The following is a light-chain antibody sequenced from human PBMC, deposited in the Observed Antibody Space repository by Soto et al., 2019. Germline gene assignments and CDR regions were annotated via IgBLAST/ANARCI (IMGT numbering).Light chain of an antibody. CDR2: AAS. J-gene: IGKJ1*01. Sequence: DIQMTQSPSSLSASIGDRITITCRASQSINTYLNWYQQEPGKAPKLLIYAASSLQSGVPSRFSGGGSGTDFTLTITSLQPDDFATYYCQQSYGTPPWTFGQGTKVEIK. V-gene: IGKV1-39*01. CDR3: QQSYGTPPWT. CDR1: QSINTY.